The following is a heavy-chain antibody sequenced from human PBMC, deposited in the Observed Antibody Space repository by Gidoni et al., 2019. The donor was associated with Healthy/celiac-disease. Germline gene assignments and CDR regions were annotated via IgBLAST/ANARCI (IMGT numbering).Heavy chain of an antibody. Sequence: EVQLVESGGGLVKPGGSLRLSCAASGFTFSSYSMNWVRQAPGKGLEWVSSISSSSSYIYYADSVKGRFTISRDNAKNSLYLQMNSLRAEDTAVYYCARDNTHFYGMDVWGQGTTVTVSS. D-gene: IGHD2-2*02. J-gene: IGHJ6*02. CDR3: ARDNTHFYGMDV. CDR1: GFTFSSYS. V-gene: IGHV3-21*01. CDR2: ISSSSSYI.